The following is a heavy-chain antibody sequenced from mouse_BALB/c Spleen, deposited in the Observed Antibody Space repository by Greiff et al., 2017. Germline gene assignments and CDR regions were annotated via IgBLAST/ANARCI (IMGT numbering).Heavy chain of an antibody. CDR3: ARHLGGDYAMDC. CDR1: GFTFSSYG. CDR2: ISSGGSYT. V-gene: IGHV5-6*01. D-gene: IGHD4-1*01. J-gene: IGHJ4*01. Sequence: EVHLVESGGDLVKPGGSLKLSCAASGFTFSSYGMSWVRQTPDKRLEWVATISSGGSYTYYPDSVKGRFTISRDNAKNTLYLQMSSLKSEDTAMYYCARHLGGDYAMDCWGQGTSGTVSS.